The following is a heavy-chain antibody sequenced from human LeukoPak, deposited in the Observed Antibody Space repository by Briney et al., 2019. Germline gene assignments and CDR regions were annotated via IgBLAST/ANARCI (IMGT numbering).Heavy chain of an antibody. CDR3: AKRWIVPAAIDAFDI. CDR1: GFTFNSYA. J-gene: IGHJ3*02. Sequence: GGSLRLSCAASGFTFNSYAMSWVRQAPGKGLEWVSSISGSADGTYYANAVKGRFTISRDNSKNTLYLQMNRLRGDDTAVYYCAKRWIVPAAIDAFDIWGEGTMVTVSS. D-gene: IGHD2-2*01. CDR2: ISGSADGT. V-gene: IGHV3-23*01.